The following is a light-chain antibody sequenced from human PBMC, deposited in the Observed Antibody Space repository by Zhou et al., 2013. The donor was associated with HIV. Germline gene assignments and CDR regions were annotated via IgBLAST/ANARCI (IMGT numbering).Light chain of an antibody. CDR1: QGISSY. J-gene: IGKJ4*01. Sequence: AIRMTQSPSSFSASTGDRVTITCRASQGISSYLAWYQQKPGKAPKLLIYDASTLENGVPSRFRGRGFGTEFTLTIASVQPEDFATYSCQQANSLPLTFGGGTKVEI. CDR3: QQANSLPLT. CDR2: DAS. V-gene: IGKV1-8*01.